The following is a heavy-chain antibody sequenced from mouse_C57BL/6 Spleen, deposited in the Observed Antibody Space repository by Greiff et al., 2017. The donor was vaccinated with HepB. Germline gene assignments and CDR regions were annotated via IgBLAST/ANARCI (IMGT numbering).Heavy chain of an antibody. Sequence: QVQLQQSGAELVRPGTSVKLSCKASGYTFTSYWMHWVKQRPGQGLEWIGVIDPSDSYTNYNQKFKGKATLTVDTSSSTAYMQLSSLTSEDSAVYYCAKGGQLREAMDYWGQGTSVTVSS. D-gene: IGHD3-2*02. CDR1: GYTFTSYW. CDR3: AKGGQLREAMDY. CDR2: IDPSDSYT. J-gene: IGHJ4*01. V-gene: IGHV1-59*01.